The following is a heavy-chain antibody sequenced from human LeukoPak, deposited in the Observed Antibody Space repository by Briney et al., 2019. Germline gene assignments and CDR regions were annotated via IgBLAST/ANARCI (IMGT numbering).Heavy chain of an antibody. V-gene: IGHV1-69*13. Sequence: SVKASCKASGGTFSSYAISWVRQAPGQGLEWMGGIIPIFGTANYAQKFQGRVTITADESTSTAYMELSSLRSEDTAVYYCASIAARLTSYYFDYWGQGTLVTVSS. D-gene: IGHD6-6*01. CDR3: ASIAARLTSYYFDY. CDR1: GGTFSSYA. J-gene: IGHJ4*02. CDR2: IIPIFGTA.